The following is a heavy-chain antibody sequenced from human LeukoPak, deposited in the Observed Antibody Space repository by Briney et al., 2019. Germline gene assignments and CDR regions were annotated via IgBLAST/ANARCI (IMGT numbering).Heavy chain of an antibody. V-gene: IGHV1-69*13. CDR3: ARVRGGDYYDSSGPGAFDI. D-gene: IGHD3-22*01. J-gene: IGHJ3*02. Sequence: SVKVSCKASGGTFSSYAISWVRQAPGQGLEWMGGIIAIFGTANYAQKFQGRVTITADESTSTAYMELSSLRSEDTAVYSCARVRGGDYYDSSGPGAFDIWGQGTMVTVSS. CDR2: IIAIFGTA. CDR1: GGTFSSYA.